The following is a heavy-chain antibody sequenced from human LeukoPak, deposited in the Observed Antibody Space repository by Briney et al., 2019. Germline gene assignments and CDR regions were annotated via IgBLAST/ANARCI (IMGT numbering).Heavy chain of an antibody. Sequence: GGSLRLSCVASGFTFSSYAMHWVRQTPGKGLEYVSGINSNGGSTHYANSVKGRFTISRDNSKHTLYLQMNSLKSEDTAVYYCTTYGSGRKFDYWGQGILVTVSS. CDR2: INSNGGST. CDR1: GFTFSSYA. J-gene: IGHJ4*02. D-gene: IGHD3-10*01. CDR3: TTYGSGRKFDY. V-gene: IGHV3-64*01.